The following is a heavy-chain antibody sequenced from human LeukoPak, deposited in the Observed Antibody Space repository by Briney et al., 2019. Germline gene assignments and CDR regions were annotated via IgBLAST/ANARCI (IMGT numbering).Heavy chain of an antibody. CDR2: IKADGSEK. Sequence: PGGSLRLSCEASGFTFSSYWMSWVRQAPGKGLEWVANIKADGSEKYYVDSVKGRFTISRDNAKNAMYLQINSLRADETAVYYCARDYPRYFPWAQGPLLPVPS. CDR3: ARDYPRYFP. CDR1: GFTFSSYW. V-gene: IGHV3-7*03. J-gene: IGHJ5*02. D-gene: IGHD3-16*02.